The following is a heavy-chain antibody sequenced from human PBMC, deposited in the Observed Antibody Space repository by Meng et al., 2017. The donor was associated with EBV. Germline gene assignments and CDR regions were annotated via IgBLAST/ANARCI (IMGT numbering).Heavy chain of an antibody. D-gene: IGHD6-19*01. Sequence: QLQLRESGPGQVKPSETLSPTCTVSVDSISSLYYWGWIRQPPGRGLEWIGSVHYTGSTYYSPSLKSRVTVSVDTSKNQFSLRLTSVTAADTAVYYCARPFPSWQSPRLDPFGAWGQGTLVTVSS. J-gene: IGHJ5*02. V-gene: IGHV4-39*01. CDR2: VHYTGST. CDR3: ARPFPSWQSPRLDPFGA. CDR1: VDSISSLYY.